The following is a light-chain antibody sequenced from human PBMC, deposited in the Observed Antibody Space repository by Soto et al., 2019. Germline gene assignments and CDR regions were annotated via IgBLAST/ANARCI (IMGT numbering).Light chain of an antibody. Sequence: QSALTQPASVSGSPGQSITISCTGSSDDIGNYYYVSWYQQHPGRAPKLIIYEVSNRPSGVSDRLSGSKSGNTASLTISGLRAEDEADYYCSSYSTTTTVYVFGSGTKLTVL. V-gene: IGLV2-14*01. CDR3: SSYSTTTTVYV. CDR1: SDDIGNYYY. CDR2: EVS. J-gene: IGLJ1*01.